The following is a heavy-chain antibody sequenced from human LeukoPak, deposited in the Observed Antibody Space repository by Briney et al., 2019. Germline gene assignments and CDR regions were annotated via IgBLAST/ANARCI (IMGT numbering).Heavy chain of an antibody. D-gene: IGHD2-2*01. J-gene: IGHJ4*02. CDR1: GYTFTSYY. CDR3: ARRGGCISTSCNLDY. Sequence: ASVKVSCKTSGYTFTSYYMHWMRQAPGQGLEWVGMINPNGGGTSSAQKFQGRVTMTRDTSTSTVYMDLSSLRSEDTAIHYCARRGGCISTSCNLDYWGQGTLVTVSS. CDR2: INPNGGGT. V-gene: IGHV1-46*03.